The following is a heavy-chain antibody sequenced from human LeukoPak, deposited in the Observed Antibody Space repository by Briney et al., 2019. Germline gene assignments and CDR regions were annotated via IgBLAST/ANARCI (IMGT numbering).Heavy chain of an antibody. D-gene: IGHD2-21*02. J-gene: IGHJ6*03. Sequence: PVASVTVSCKASGYTFTSYDINWVRQATGQGLEWMGWMNPNSGNTGYAQKFQGRVTMTRNTSISTACMELSSLRSEDTAVYYCATYIGGDNYYYYYYMDVWGKGTTVTVSS. V-gene: IGHV1-8*01. CDR3: ATYIGGDNYYYYYYMDV. CDR2: MNPNSGNT. CDR1: GYTFTSYD.